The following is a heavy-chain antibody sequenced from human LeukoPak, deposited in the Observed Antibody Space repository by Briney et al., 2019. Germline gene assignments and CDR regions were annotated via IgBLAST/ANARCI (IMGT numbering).Heavy chain of an antibody. CDR1: GGSISSYY. D-gene: IGHD2-21*02. Sequence: PSETLSLTCTVSGGSISSYYWTWLRQPAGKGPEWLGRIHASGSTNYNPSLKSRVNMSVDTSKNRFSLRLNSVTAADTAVYYCARVTDPRYNWFDPWGQGTLVTVSS. V-gene: IGHV4-4*07. CDR2: IHASGST. J-gene: IGHJ5*02. CDR3: ARVTDPRYNWFDP.